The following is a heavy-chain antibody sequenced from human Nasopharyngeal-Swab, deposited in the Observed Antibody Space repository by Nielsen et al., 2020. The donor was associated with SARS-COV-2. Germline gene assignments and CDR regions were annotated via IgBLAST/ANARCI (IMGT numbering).Heavy chain of an antibody. V-gene: IGHV3-23*01. CDR1: GFTFSSYA. Sequence: GESLKISCAASGFTFSSYAMSWVRQARGKGLEWVSAISGSGGSTYYADSVKGRFTISRDNSKNTLYLQMNSLRAEDTAVYYCAKDYLQGGNYGDAFDIWGQGTMVTVSS. CDR2: ISGSGGST. CDR3: AKDYLQGGNYGDAFDI. D-gene: IGHD4-23*01. J-gene: IGHJ3*02.